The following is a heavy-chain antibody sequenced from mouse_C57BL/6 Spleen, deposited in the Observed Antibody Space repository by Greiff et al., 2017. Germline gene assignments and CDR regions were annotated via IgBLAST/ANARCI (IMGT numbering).Heavy chain of an antibody. CDR2: INPNNGGT. Sequence: VQLQQSGPELVKPGASVKIPCKASGYTFTDYNMDWVKQSHGKSLEWIGDINPNNGGTIYNQKFKGKATLTVDKSSSTAYMELRSLTSEDTAVYYCARLLWLRGGHYFDYWGQGTTLTVSS. CDR1: GYTFTDYN. CDR3: ARLLWLRGGHYFDY. J-gene: IGHJ2*01. V-gene: IGHV1-18*01. D-gene: IGHD2-2*01.